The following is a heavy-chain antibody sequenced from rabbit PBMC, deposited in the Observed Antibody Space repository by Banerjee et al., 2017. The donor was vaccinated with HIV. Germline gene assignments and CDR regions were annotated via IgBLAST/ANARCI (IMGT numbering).Heavy chain of an antibody. J-gene: IGHJ4*01. CDR1: GFSFSSSYW. CDR3: ARGNGDFNL. Sequence: QEQLEESGGDLVQPEGSLTLTCTASGFSFSSSYWICWVRQAPGKGLEWIACIDAGSSGSTYYASWAKGRFTISKTSSTTVTLQLNSLTAADTATYFCARGNGDFNLWGPGTLVTVS. V-gene: IGHV1S45*01. CDR2: IDAGSSGST.